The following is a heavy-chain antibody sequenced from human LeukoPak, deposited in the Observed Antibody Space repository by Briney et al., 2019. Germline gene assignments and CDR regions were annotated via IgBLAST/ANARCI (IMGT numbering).Heavy chain of an antibody. CDR3: ARDQHYDSSGYYGG. CDR2: ISSSGSTI. J-gene: IGHJ4*02. V-gene: IGHV3-11*04. D-gene: IGHD3-22*01. Sequence: LSLTCAVYGGSFSGYYWSWIRQPPGKGLEWVSYISSSGSTIYYADSVKGRFTISRDNAKNSLYLQMNSLRAEDTAVYYCARDQHYDSSGYYGGWGQGTLVTVSS. CDR1: GGSFSGYY.